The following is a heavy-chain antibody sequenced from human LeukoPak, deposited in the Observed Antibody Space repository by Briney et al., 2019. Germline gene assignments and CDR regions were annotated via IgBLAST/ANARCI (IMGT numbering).Heavy chain of an antibody. V-gene: IGHV3-7*03. J-gene: IGHJ5*02. D-gene: IGHD3-16*01. CDR1: GFIFKDYW. CDR3: AKDAQPRSRWFDP. Sequence: GGSLRLSCAASGFIFKDYWMIWVRQAPGKGLEWVANIKQDGSEKYYVDSVKSRFTISRDNAKNSLYLQMNTLRAEDTAMYYCAKDAQPRSRWFDPWGQGTLVTVPS. CDR2: IKQDGSEK.